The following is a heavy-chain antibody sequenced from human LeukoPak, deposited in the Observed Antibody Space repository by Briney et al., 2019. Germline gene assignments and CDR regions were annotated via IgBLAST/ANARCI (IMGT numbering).Heavy chain of an antibody. CDR3: AREDFFTPHS. Sequence: PGGSLRLSCAASGFPFSAYYMTWIRQAPGKVPEWVSSIGFSSIGYSSDHLKYADSVKGRFTISRDNAKNSLFLQMDSLRAEDTAVYFCAREDFFTPHSWGQGTLVTVSS. J-gene: IGHJ4*02. V-gene: IGHV3-11*05. CDR2: IGFSSIGYSSDHL. D-gene: IGHD3/OR15-3a*01. CDR1: GFPFSAYY.